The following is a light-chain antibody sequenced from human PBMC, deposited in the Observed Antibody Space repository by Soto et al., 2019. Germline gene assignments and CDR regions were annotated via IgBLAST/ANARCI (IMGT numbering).Light chain of an antibody. CDR1: QSLDRDY. Sequence: IQMTQSPSTLSASLGDRVTMTCRARQSLDRDYLAWYQQKPGKAPNLLIYKASTLESGVPSRFSGGGSGTAFTLTISSLQPDDFATYYCHQYDSYPRTFGQGTKVDIK. CDR3: HQYDSYPRT. CDR2: KAS. J-gene: IGKJ1*01. V-gene: IGKV1-5*03.